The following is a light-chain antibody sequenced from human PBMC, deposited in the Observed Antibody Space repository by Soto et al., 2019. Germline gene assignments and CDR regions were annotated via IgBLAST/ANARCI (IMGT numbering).Light chain of an antibody. J-gene: IGLJ3*02. V-gene: IGLV2-14*01. Sequence: QSVLTQPASVSGSPGQSITISCTGTSSDVAHYDYVSWYQHHPGKAPKLLIYEVTNRPSGVSNRFSGSKSANTASLTISGLQAEDEADYYCSSYTTSNTLVFGGGTKLTVL. CDR3: SSYTTSNTLV. CDR2: EVT. CDR1: SSDVAHYDY.